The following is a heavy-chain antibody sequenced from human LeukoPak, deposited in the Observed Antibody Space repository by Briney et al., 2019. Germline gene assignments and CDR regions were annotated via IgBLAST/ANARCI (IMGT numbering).Heavy chain of an antibody. CDR2: ISSSSSYI. D-gene: IGHD6-13*01. CDR1: GFTFSSYS. Sequence: GGSLRLSCAASGFTFSSYSMNWVRQAPGKGLEWVSSISSSSSYIYYADSVKGRFTISRDNAKNSLYLQMNSLRAEDTAVYYCARDCIAAAGTIDYWGQGTLVTVSS. J-gene: IGHJ4*02. V-gene: IGHV3-21*01. CDR3: ARDCIAAAGTIDY.